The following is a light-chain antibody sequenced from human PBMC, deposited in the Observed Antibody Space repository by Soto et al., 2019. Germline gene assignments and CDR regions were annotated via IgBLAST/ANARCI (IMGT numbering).Light chain of an antibody. CDR2: DAS. V-gene: IGKV3-11*01. Sequence: EIVLTQSPATLSLSPGERATLSCRASQSVSSYLAWYQQKPGQAPRLLIYDASNRATGIPARFSGSGSGTDFTLTISILEPEDFAVYYCQQRSRFGPGTKVDIK. CDR3: QQRSR. CDR1: QSVSSY. J-gene: IGKJ3*01.